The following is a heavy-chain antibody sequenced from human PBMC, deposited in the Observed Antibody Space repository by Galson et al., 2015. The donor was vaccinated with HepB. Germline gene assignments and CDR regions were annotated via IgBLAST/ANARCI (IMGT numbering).Heavy chain of an antibody. CDR3: ARSYGDAQPGGLEVYYGMDV. Sequence: PALVKPTQTLTLTCTFSGFSLSTSGMCVSWIRQPPGKALEWLARIDWDDDKYYSTSLKTRLTISKDTSKNQVVLTMTNMDPVDTATYYCARSYGDAQPGGLEVYYGMDVWGQGTTVTVSS. D-gene: IGHD4-17*01. V-gene: IGHV2-70*11. CDR2: IDWDDDK. J-gene: IGHJ6*02. CDR1: GFSLSTSGMC.